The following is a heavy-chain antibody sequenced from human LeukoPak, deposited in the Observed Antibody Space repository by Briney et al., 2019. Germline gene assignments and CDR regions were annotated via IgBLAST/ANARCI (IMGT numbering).Heavy chain of an antibody. D-gene: IGHD3-16*02. CDR2: IYYRGST. V-gene: IGHV4-59*11. Sequence: SETLSLTCTVSGGSMSSHYWSWIRQPPGRGLEWLGYIYYRGSTNYNPSLKSRITISVDTSKNQFSLKLSSVTAADTAVYYCARARGLRLGELSFDYWGQGTLVTVSS. CDR1: GGSMSSHY. J-gene: IGHJ4*02. CDR3: ARARGLRLGELSFDY.